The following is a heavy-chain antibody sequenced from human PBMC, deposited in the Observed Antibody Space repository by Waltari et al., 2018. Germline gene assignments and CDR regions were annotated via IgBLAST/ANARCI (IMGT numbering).Heavy chain of an antibody. V-gene: IGHV3-73*01. CDR1: GFPFSGAA. Sequence: EVQLVESGGGLVQPGGSLNLSCAASGFPFSGAAMHWIRQASGKGLEWGGRIRSTANNYATVYAASMKGRFTISRDDSKNTAYLQMNSLKTEDTAVYYCAKYTKSWLNWGQGTLVTVSS. CDR2: IRSTANNYAT. J-gene: IGHJ4*02. D-gene: IGHD2-2*02. CDR3: AKYTKSWLN.